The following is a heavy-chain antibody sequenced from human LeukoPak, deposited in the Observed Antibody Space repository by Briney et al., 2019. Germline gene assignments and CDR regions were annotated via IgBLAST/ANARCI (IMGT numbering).Heavy chain of an antibody. Sequence: SETLSLTCTVSGGSISSNYWSWMRQPAGKGLEWIGRIYISGSTNYNPSLTSRVTMSLDTSKNQFSLKLSSVTAANPAVYYCARGGDGYKFDYRGQGPLVTVSS. D-gene: IGHD5-24*01. CDR2: IYISGST. CDR3: ARGGDGYKFDY. J-gene: IGHJ4*02. CDR1: GGSISSNY. V-gene: IGHV4-4*07.